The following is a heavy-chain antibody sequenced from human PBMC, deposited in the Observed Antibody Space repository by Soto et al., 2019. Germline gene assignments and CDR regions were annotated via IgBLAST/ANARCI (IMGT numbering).Heavy chain of an antibody. V-gene: IGHV1-18*01. D-gene: IGHD6-19*01. Sequence: QVQLVQSGAEVKKPGASVKVSCKASGYTFTSYGISWVRQAPGQGLEWMGWISAYNGNTKYAQKRQGRVTMTTDTPTRTAYMELRSLRSDDTAVYYCARCLGSGWYSVFDYWGQGPLVTVSS. J-gene: IGHJ4*02. CDR2: ISAYNGNT. CDR3: ARCLGSGWYSVFDY. CDR1: GYTFTSYG.